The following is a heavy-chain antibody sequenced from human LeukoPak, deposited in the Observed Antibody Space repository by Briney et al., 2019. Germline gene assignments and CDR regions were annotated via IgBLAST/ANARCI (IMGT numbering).Heavy chain of an antibody. CDR1: GFNFSSYA. V-gene: IGHV3-66*04. J-gene: IGHJ4*02. CDR2: IYSGGSI. D-gene: IGHD4-23*01. CDR3: ARPPYGGVDY. Sequence: GGSLRLSCAASGFNFSSYAMSWVRQAPGKGLEWVSVIYSGGSIYYADSVKGRFTISRDKPKNTLYLQMNSLRAEDTAVYYCARPPYGGVDYWGQGTLVTVSS.